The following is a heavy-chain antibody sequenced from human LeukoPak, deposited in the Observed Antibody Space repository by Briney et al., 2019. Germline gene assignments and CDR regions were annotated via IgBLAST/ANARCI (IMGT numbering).Heavy chain of an antibody. D-gene: IGHD5-18*01. J-gene: IGHJ4*02. CDR2: IYYTGSN. Sequence: SETLSLTCTVSGGSLSSYYWSWIRQPPGKGLEWIGYIYYTGSNKYNPSLKSRVTISVDTSKNQFSLKLRSVTAADTAVYYCARRRGYSYGNGPLNYWGQGTLVTVSS. V-gene: IGHV4-59*12. CDR3: ARRRGYSYGNGPLNY. CDR1: GGSLSSYY.